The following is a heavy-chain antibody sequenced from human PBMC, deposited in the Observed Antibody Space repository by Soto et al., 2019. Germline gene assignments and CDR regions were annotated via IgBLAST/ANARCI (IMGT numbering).Heavy chain of an antibody. CDR3: ASALLQYKYGRNAFDI. V-gene: IGHV1-69*01. Sequence: QVQLVQSGAEVKRPGSSVKVSCKASGGSFSRYSISWVRQAPGQGLEWLGAIIPSFGQANYPQKFQDRGTVTPDESTSMAYMELSSLTSEDAAVYSCASALLQYKYGRNAFDIWGQGTMVTVSS. J-gene: IGHJ3*02. D-gene: IGHD5-18*01. CDR1: GGSFSRYS. CDR2: IIPSFGQA.